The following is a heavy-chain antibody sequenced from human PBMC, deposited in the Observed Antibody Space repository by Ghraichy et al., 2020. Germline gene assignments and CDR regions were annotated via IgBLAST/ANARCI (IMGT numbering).Heavy chain of an antibody. CDR3: ATYLTIRGILYFYYHYGMDG. CDR2: ISSSGDST. J-gene: IGHJ6*04. D-gene: IGHD3-3*01. CDR1: GFTFSNYA. Sequence: GGSLRLSCVASGFTFSNYAMNWVRQAPGKGLEWVSVISSSGDSTYYADSVKGRFTISRDNSKNAVFLQLNSLRAEDTAVYSCATYLTIRGILYFYYHYGMDGGGKGTTVTVSS. V-gene: IGHV3-23*01.